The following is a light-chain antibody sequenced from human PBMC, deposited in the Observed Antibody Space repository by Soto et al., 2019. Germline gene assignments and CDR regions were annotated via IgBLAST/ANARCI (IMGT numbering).Light chain of an antibody. V-gene: IGKV1-5*01. CDR2: DAS. CDR1: QSIGSS. J-gene: IGKJ5*01. Sequence: DIQMTQSPSTLSASVGDRVTITCRASQSIGSSLAWYQQKPGKAPNLLISDASSLERGVPSRFSGSGSGTEFTLTIRSLQPDDFAVYYCQQYNSWPITFGQGTRL. CDR3: QQYNSWPIT.